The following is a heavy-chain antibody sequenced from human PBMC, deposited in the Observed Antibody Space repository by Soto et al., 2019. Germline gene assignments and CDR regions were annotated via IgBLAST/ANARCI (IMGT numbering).Heavy chain of an antibody. CDR1: GYTFTSYA. J-gene: IGHJ4*02. V-gene: IGHV1-3*01. Sequence: QVQFVQSGAEVKKPGASVKVSCKASGYTFTSYAMHWVRQAPGQRLEWMGWINAGNGNTKYSQKFQGRVTITRDTSASTAYMELSSLRSQDTAVYYCARGPNPYYFDYWGQGTLVTVSS. CDR3: ARGPNPYYFDY. CDR2: INAGNGNT.